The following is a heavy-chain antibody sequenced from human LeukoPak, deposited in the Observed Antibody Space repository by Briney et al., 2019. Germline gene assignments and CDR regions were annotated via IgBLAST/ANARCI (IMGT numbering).Heavy chain of an antibody. CDR2: IYNSGST. Sequence: PSETLSLTCNVSGGSTTSYYWSWLRQSAGRGLEWIGRIYNSGSTNYNPSLESRVTISVDTSKNQFSLKLSSVTAADTAMYYCARSSGGYSYGYLFDYWGQGTLVTVSS. CDR1: GGSTTSYY. V-gene: IGHV4-4*07. J-gene: IGHJ4*02. CDR3: ARSSGGYSYGYLFDY. D-gene: IGHD5-18*01.